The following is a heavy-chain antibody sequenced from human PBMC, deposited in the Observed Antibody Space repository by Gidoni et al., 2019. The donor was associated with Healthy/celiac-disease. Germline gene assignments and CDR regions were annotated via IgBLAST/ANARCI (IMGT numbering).Heavy chain of an antibody. CDR1: GGSFSGYY. CDR2: INHSGST. J-gene: IGHJ6*02. CDR3: ARWGTYGSGSYYNLAYYYYGMDV. Sequence: QVQLQQWGADLLKPSETLSLTCAVYGGSFSGYYWSWIRQPPGKGLEWIGEINHSGSTNYNPSLKSRVTISVDTSKNQFSLKLSSVTAADTAVYYCARWGTYGSGSYYNLAYYYYGMDVWGQGTTVTVSS. V-gene: IGHV4-34*01. D-gene: IGHD3-10*01.